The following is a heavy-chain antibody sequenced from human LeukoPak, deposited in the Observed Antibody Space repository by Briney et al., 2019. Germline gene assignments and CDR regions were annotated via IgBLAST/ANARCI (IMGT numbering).Heavy chain of an antibody. CDR1: GFTFSSYA. Sequence: GGSLRPSCAASGFTFSSYAMHWVRQAPGKGLEWVAVISYDGSNKYYADSVKGRFTISRDNSKNTLYLQMNSLRAEDTAVYYCAKNHYGGTLDYWGQGTLVTVSS. CDR3: AKNHYGGTLDY. V-gene: IGHV3-30*18. D-gene: IGHD4-23*01. CDR2: ISYDGSNK. J-gene: IGHJ4*02.